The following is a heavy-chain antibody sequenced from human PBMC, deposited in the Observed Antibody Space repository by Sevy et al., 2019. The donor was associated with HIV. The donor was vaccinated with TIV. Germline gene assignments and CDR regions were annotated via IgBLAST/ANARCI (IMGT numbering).Heavy chain of an antibody. CDR2: ISSSSSYI. CDR1: GFTFSTYS. V-gene: IGHV3-21*01. Sequence: GGSLRLSCAASGFTFSTYSMNWVRQAPGKGLEWVSSISSSSSYIYYADSVQGRFTISRDNAKNSLYLQMNSLRAEDTAVYFCTRDSESPWGLNEGMDVWGQGTTVTVSS. CDR3: TRDSESPWGLNEGMDV. D-gene: IGHD3-10*01. J-gene: IGHJ6*02.